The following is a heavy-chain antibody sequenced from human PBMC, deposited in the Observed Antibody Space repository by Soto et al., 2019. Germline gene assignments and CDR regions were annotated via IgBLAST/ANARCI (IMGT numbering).Heavy chain of an antibody. Sequence: SETLSLTCTVSGGSISSYYWSWIRQPPGKGLEWIGYIYYSGSTNYNPSLKSRVTISVDTSKNQFSLKLSSVTAADTAVYYCARRMPPEYYDFWSGYPHYYGMDVWGQGTTVTVSS. V-gene: IGHV4-59*01. CDR3: ARRMPPEYYDFWSGYPHYYGMDV. CDR1: GGSISSYY. J-gene: IGHJ6*02. CDR2: IYYSGST. D-gene: IGHD3-3*01.